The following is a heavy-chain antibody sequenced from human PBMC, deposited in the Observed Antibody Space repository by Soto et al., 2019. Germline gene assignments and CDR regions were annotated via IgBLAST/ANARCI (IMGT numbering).Heavy chain of an antibody. CDR1: GFTFSSYW. Sequence: GSLRLSCAASGFTFSSYWMHWVRQAPGKGLVWVSRINSDGSSTSYADSVKGRFTISRDNAKNTLYLQMNSLRAEDTAVYYCARDRAVVPAAIYYYYYGMDVWGQGTTVTVSS. CDR3: ARDRAVVPAAIYYYYYGMDV. CDR2: INSDGSST. V-gene: IGHV3-74*01. J-gene: IGHJ6*02. D-gene: IGHD2-2*01.